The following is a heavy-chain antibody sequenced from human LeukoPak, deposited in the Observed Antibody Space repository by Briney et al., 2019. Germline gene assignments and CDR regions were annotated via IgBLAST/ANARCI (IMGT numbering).Heavy chain of an antibody. D-gene: IGHD3-10*01. CDR1: GYTFPSYN. CDR2: INPSGGST. V-gene: IGHV1-46*01. J-gene: IGHJ6*02. Sequence: AASVKVSCKASGYTFPSYNLHWVRQAPGQGLEWMGIINPSGGSTSYAQKFQGRVTMTRDTSTSTVYTELSSLRSEDTAVYYCARDSGSGSYGMDVWGQGTTVTVSS. CDR3: ARDSGSGSYGMDV.